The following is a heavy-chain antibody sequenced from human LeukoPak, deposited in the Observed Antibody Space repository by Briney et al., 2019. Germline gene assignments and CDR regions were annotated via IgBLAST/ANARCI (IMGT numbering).Heavy chain of an antibody. CDR3: AREESSWNNFDY. V-gene: IGHV4-39*07. CDR2: IYYSGST. D-gene: IGHD6-13*01. J-gene: IGHJ4*02. Sequence: SETLSLTCTVSGGSISSSSYYWGWIRQPPGKGLEWIGSIYYSGSTYYNPSLKSRVTISVDRSKNQFSLNLSSVTAADTAVYYCAREESSWNNFDYWGQGTLVTVSS. CDR1: GGSISSSSYY.